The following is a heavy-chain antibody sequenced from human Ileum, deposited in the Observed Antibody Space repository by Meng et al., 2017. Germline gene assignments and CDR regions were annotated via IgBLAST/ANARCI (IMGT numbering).Heavy chain of an antibody. Sequence: QVQLVQSGAEVKYPGFSGTVSCKASGGAFSSSAIGWLRQAPGRGLEWMGGIIPILNASTYAQNFKGRVTLSADMATTTVYMELSSLTSDDTAVYFCARDCSGGGCFDPWGQGTLVTVSS. CDR3: ARDCSGGGCFDP. J-gene: IGHJ5*02. CDR2: IIPILNAS. V-gene: IGHV1-69*10. CDR1: GGAFSSSA. D-gene: IGHD2-15*01.